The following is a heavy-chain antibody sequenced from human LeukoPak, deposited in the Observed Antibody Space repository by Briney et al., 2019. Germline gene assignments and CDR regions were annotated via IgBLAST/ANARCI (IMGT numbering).Heavy chain of an antibody. Sequence: ASVKVSCKASGGTFSSYAISWVRQAPGQGLEWMGGIIPIFGTANYAQKFQGRVTITADKSTSTAYMELSSLRSEDTAVHYCARRYSSSWYEVMHLSGSYYYYMDVWGKGTTVTISS. J-gene: IGHJ6*03. D-gene: IGHD6-13*01. V-gene: IGHV1-69*06. CDR3: ARRYSSSWYEVMHLSGSYYYYMDV. CDR1: GGTFSSYA. CDR2: IIPIFGTA.